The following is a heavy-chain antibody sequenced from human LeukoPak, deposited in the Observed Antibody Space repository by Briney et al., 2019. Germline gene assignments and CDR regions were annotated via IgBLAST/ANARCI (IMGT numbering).Heavy chain of an antibody. Sequence: PGGSLRLSCAASGFTFSSYAMSWVRQAPGKGLEWVSAISGSGGSTYYADSVRGRFTISRDNSKNTLYLQMDSLSAEDTAVYYCAKGVNYFVLEYWGQGTLVTISS. CDR3: AKGVNYFVLEY. V-gene: IGHV3-23*01. J-gene: IGHJ4*02. D-gene: IGHD3-10*02. CDR1: GFTFSSYA. CDR2: ISGSGGST.